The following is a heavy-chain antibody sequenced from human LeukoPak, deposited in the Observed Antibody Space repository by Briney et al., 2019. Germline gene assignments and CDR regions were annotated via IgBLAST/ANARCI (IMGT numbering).Heavy chain of an antibody. J-gene: IGHJ6*03. CDR3: ASDYPLYYYYMDV. CDR1: GFTLVNFG. V-gene: IGHV3-23*01. CDR2: IHGSSPSAAGIR. Sequence: GGSLRLSCAASGFTLVNFGMSWVRQAPGKGLEWVASIHGSSPSAAGIRFYADSVKGRFTISGDYSKNTLYLQMNTLRVEDTAVYYCASDYPLYYYYMDVWGKGTTVTVSS. D-gene: IGHD4-11*01.